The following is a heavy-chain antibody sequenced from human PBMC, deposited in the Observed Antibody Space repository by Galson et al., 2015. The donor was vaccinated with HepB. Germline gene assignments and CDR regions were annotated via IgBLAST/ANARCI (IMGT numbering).Heavy chain of an antibody. D-gene: IGHD3-16*01. CDR2: ISGYSGNT. CDR3: ARDIGGGEDY. J-gene: IGHJ4*02. V-gene: IGHV1-18*01. CDR1: GYTFSTYR. Sequence: SVKVSCKASGYTFSTYRISWVRQAPGQGLEWVGWISGYSGNTLYAQKLQGRVTLTTDTSTTTDYMELRSLTSDDTAVYYCARDIGGGEDYWGQGTLVTVSS.